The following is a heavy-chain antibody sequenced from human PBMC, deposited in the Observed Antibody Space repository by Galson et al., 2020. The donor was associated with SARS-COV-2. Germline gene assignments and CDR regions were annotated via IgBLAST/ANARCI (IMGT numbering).Heavy chain of an antibody. V-gene: IGHV4-39*07. Sequence: SETLSLTCTVSGGSISSSSYYWGWIRQPPGKGLEWIGSIYYSGSTYYNPSLKSRVTISVDTSKNQFSLKLSSVTAADTAVYYCARVGDSAGAFDIWGQGTMVTVSS. J-gene: IGHJ3*02. D-gene: IGHD4-17*01. CDR3: ARVGDSAGAFDI. CDR1: GGSISSSSYY. CDR2: IYYSGST.